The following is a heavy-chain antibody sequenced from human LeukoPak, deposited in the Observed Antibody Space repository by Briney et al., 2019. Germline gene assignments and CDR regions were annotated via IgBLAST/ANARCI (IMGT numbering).Heavy chain of an antibody. D-gene: IGHD1-7*01. CDR1: GFTFDDYA. Sequence: PGGSLRLSCAASGFTFDDYAMHWVRQAPGKGLEWVSGISWNSGSIGYADSVKGRFTISRDNAKNSLYLRMNSLRAEGTALYYCAKDVWNYGRAFDIWGQGTMVTVSS. CDR3: AKDVWNYGRAFDI. V-gene: IGHV3-9*01. CDR2: ISWNSGSI. J-gene: IGHJ3*02.